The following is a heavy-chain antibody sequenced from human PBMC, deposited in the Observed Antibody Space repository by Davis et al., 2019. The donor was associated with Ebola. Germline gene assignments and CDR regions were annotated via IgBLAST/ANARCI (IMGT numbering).Heavy chain of an antibody. D-gene: IGHD4-17*01. J-gene: IGHJ4*02. CDR2: IKQDGSEK. V-gene: IGHV3-7*03. CDR3: TGTTVTTDY. CDR1: GSTFSSYS. Sequence: GGSLRLSFAASGSTFSSYSMNWVRQAPGKGLEWVANIKQDGSEKYYVDSVKGRFTISRDNAKNSLYLQMNSLRAEDTAVYYCTGTTVTTDYWGQGTLVTVSS.